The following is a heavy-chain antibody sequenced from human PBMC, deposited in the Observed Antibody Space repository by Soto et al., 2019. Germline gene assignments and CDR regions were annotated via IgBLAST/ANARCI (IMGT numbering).Heavy chain of an antibody. V-gene: IGHV4-30-4*01. Sequence: QVQLQGSGPRLVKPSQTLSLTCSVSGGSISSGDYYWSWIRQPPGKGLEWIGHIYYSGNTYYNPSLKSRLSISVDSSKNQFSLKLTSVTAADTAVYYCAGTSSNYYDTSGYYFDHWGQGTLVTVSS. CDR3: AGTSSNYYDTSGYYFDH. CDR1: GGSISSGDYY. D-gene: IGHD3-22*01. J-gene: IGHJ4*02. CDR2: IYYSGNT.